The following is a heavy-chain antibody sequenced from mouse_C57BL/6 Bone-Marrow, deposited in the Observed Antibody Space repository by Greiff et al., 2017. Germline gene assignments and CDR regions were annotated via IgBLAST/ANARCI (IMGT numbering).Heavy chain of an antibody. Sequence: VQLQQPGAELVRPGSSVKLSCKASGYTFTSYWMHWVKQRPIQGLEWIGNIDPSDSGTHYNQKFKDKATLTVDKSSSTAYMPLGSLTSEDSAVYYCAYYSNYGFAYWGQGTLVTVSA. D-gene: IGHD2-5*01. CDR1: GYTFTSYW. CDR3: AYYSNYGFAY. V-gene: IGHV1-52*01. CDR2: IDPSDSGT. J-gene: IGHJ3*01.